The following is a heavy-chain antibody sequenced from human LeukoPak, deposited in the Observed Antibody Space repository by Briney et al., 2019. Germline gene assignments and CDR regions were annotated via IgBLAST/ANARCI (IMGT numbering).Heavy chain of an antibody. J-gene: IGHJ4*02. CDR1: GGSISSGSCY. CDR2: IYTSGST. V-gene: IGHV4-61*02. CDR3: ARSSGWYIDY. Sequence: SETLSLTCTVSGGSISSGSCYWRWIRQPAGKGLEWVGRIYTSGSTNYNPSLKSRVTISVDTSKNQFSLKLSSVTAADTAVYYCARSSGWYIDYWGQGTLVTVSS. D-gene: IGHD6-19*01.